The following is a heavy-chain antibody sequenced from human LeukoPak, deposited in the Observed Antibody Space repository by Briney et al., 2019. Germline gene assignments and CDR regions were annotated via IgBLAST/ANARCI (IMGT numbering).Heavy chain of an antibody. CDR1: GGSISSRYYY. CDR2: FSYSGTT. V-gene: IGHV4-39*07. Sequence: SETLSLTCTVSGGSISSRYYYWGWIRQPPGKGLEWIGSFSYSGTTYYNPSLKSRVTMSPDTSKNQFSLKLSSVTAADTALYYCARTFTHRRWSINSYQIDYWGQGTLVTVSS. CDR3: ARTFTHRRWSINSYQIDY. J-gene: IGHJ4*02. D-gene: IGHD4-23*01.